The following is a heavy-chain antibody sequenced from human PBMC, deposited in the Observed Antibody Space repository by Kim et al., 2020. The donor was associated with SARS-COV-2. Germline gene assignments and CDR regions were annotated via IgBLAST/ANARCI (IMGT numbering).Heavy chain of an antibody. CDR2: ISSSSSYI. D-gene: IGHD2-21*02. CDR1: GFTFSSYS. Sequence: GGSLRLSCAASGFTFSSYSMNWVRQAPGKGLEWVSSISSSSSYIYYADSVKGRFTISRDNAKNSLYLQMNSLRAEDTAVYYCARDRGPPRIVDCGGDCYRGDAAFDIWGQGTMVTVSS. CDR3: ARDRGPPRIVDCGGDCYRGDAAFDI. V-gene: IGHV3-21*01. J-gene: IGHJ3*02.